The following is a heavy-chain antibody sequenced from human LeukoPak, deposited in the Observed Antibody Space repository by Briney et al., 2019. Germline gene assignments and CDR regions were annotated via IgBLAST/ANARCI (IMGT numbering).Heavy chain of an antibody. J-gene: IGHJ4*02. V-gene: IGHV1-8*03. CDR2: MNPNSGNT. CDR3: AIGYCSGGSCYGPAYFDY. CDR1: GYTFTSYD. D-gene: IGHD2-15*01. Sequence: ASVKVSCKASGYTFTSYDINWVRQATGQGLEWMGWMNPNSGNTGYAQKFQGRVTITRNTSISTAYMELSSLRSEDTAVYCCAIGYCSGGSCYGPAYFDYWGQGTLVTVSS.